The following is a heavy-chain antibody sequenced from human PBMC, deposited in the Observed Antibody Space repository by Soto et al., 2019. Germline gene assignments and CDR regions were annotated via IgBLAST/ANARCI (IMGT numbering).Heavy chain of an antibody. CDR2: LSGSGDST. V-gene: IGHV3-23*01. J-gene: IGHJ1*01. D-gene: IGHD6-19*01. Sequence: PGGSLRLSCAASGFTFSSYAMGWVRQAPGKGLEWVSALSGSGDSTYYADSVKGRFTISRDNSKNTLYLQMNSLRAEDTAVYYCAKGVPGIAVAGTGYFQHWGQGTLVTVSS. CDR1: GFTFSSYA. CDR3: AKGVPGIAVAGTGYFQH.